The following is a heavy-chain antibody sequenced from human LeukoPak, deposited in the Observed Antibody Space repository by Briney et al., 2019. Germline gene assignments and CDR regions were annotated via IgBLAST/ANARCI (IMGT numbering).Heavy chain of an antibody. V-gene: IGHV4-34*01. Sequence: PSETLSLTCTVFGGSFSGFYLSWIRQPPGKGLEWIGEINHRGTTTYNPSLKSRVTMSVDTSKKQFSLNLSSVTAADTAVYFCARAPTYYSDGSGYYLTDAFDIWGQGTMVTVPS. J-gene: IGHJ3*02. CDR1: GGSFSGFY. D-gene: IGHD3-22*01. CDR2: INHRGTT. CDR3: ARAPTYYSDGSGYYLTDAFDI.